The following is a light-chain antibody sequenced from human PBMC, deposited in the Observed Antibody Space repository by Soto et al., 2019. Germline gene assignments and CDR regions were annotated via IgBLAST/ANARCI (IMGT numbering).Light chain of an antibody. CDR1: QSLLHSSGRYY. V-gene: IGKV2-28*01. CDR2: LGS. J-gene: IGKJ4*01. Sequence: DIVMTQSPLSLPVTPGEPASISCRSSQSLLHSSGRYYLDWYLQKPGQSPQLLIYLGSHRASGVPDRFRGSGSGTDFTLTISRVEAEDVGIYYCIQALQTPFAFGGGTRVEIK. CDR3: IQALQTPFA.